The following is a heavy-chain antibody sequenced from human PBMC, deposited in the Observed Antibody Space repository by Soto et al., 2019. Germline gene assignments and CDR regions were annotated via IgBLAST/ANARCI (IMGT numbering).Heavy chain of an antibody. V-gene: IGHV1-18*01. CDR1: GYTFSNYG. J-gene: IGHJ4*02. Sequence: GASVKVSCKASGYTFSNYGISWVRQAPGQGLEWMGWISAYNANTNYAQRLQGRVTMTTDTSTSTAYMELRSLTSDDTAVYYCARDRGSGWFIYWGQGSLVTVSS. CDR2: ISAYNANT. CDR3: ARDRGSGWFIY. D-gene: IGHD6-19*01.